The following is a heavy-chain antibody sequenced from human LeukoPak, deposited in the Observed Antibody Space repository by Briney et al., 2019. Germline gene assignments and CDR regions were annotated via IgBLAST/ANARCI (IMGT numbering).Heavy chain of an antibody. Sequence: GASLRLSCAASGFTLSSYAMTWVRQAPGKGLEWVSAISRSGDNTYYADSVKGRFTISRDNSKNTLYLQMNSLRAEDTALYYCARGGGMDVWGQGTTVTVSS. CDR1: GFTLSSYA. CDR2: ISRSGDNT. J-gene: IGHJ6*02. CDR3: ARGGGMDV. V-gene: IGHV3-23*01.